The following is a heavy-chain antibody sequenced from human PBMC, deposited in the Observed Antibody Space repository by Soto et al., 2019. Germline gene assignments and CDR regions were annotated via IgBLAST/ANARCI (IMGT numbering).Heavy chain of an antibody. CDR2: IYYSGST. Sequence: QVQLQESGPGLVKPSETLSLTCTVSGGSISSYCWSWIRQPPGRGLEWIGYIYYSGSTNYNPSLKSRDTISVDTSKNQFSLNLSSVTPADTAVYYCARGYSSSWDAFDIWGQGTMVTVSS. CDR1: GGSISSYC. J-gene: IGHJ3*02. V-gene: IGHV4-59*08. D-gene: IGHD6-13*01. CDR3: ARGYSSSWDAFDI.